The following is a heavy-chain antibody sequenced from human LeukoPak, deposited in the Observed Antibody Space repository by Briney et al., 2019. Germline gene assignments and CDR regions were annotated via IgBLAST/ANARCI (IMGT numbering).Heavy chain of an antibody. Sequence: PSETLSLTCTVSGGSISSSSYYWGWIRQPPGKGLEWIGSIYYSGSTYYNPSLKSRVTISVDTSKNQFSLKLSSVTAADTAVYYCARVRTGKTHWYFDLGGRGTLVTVSS. V-gene: IGHV4-39*01. D-gene: IGHD1-1*01. CDR3: ARVRTGKTHWYFDL. CDR2: IYYSGST. CDR1: GGSISSSSYY. J-gene: IGHJ2*01.